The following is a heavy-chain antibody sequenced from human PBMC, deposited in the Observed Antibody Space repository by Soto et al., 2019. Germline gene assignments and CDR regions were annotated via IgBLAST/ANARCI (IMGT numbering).Heavy chain of an antibody. CDR3: ARGRIVLMVYATNDAFDI. J-gene: IGHJ3*02. V-gene: IGHV1-8*01. Sequence: QVQLVQSGAEVKQPGASVKVSCKASGYTFTSYDINWVRQATGQGLEWMGWMNPNSGNTGYAQKFQGRVTMTRNTSISTAYMELSSLRSEDTAVYYCARGRIVLMVYATNDAFDIWGQGTMVTVSS. CDR2: MNPNSGNT. D-gene: IGHD2-8*01. CDR1: GYTFTSYD.